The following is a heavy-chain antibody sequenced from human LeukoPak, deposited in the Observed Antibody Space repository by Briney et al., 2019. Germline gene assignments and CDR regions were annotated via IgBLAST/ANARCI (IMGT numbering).Heavy chain of an antibody. CDR2: IIPIFGTA. D-gene: IGHD6-13*01. V-gene: IGHV1-69*05. J-gene: IGHJ4*02. Sequence: SVKVSCKASGGTFSSYAISWVRQAPGQGLEWMGGIIPIFGTANYAQKFQGRVTITTDESTSTAYMELSSLRSEDTAVYYCASRWSEYSSSYDYWGLGTLVTVSS. CDR1: GGTFSSYA. CDR3: ASRWSEYSSSYDY.